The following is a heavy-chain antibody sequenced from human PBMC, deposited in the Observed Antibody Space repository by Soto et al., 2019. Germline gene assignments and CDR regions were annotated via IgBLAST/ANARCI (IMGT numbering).Heavy chain of an antibody. CDR1: GFTFSSYA. D-gene: IGHD6-13*01. J-gene: IGHJ4*02. Sequence: GGSLRLSCAASGFTFSSYAMSWVHQAPGRGLEWVSTVTGSGNTYYADSVKGRFTISRDNSKSTLYLQMNSLTVEDTAVYYCAKVPGYSSSWSQLGFDYWGQGTLVTVSS. CDR3: AKVPGYSSSWSQLGFDY. V-gene: IGHV3-23*01. CDR2: VTGSGNT.